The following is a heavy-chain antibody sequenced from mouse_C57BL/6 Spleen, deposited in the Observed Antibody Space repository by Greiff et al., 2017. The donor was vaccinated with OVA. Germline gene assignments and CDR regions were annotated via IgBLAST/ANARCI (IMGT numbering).Heavy chain of an antibody. V-gene: IGHV2-2*01. CDR2: IWSGGST. Sequence: VKLVESGPGLVQPSQSLSITCTVSGFSLTSYGVHWVRQSPGKGLEWLGVIWSGGSTDYNAAFISRLSISKDNAKSQVFLKMNSLQADDTAICYCARNGASYFDYWGKGTTLTVSS. J-gene: IGHJ2*01. CDR1: GFSLTSYG. CDR3: ARNGASYFDY.